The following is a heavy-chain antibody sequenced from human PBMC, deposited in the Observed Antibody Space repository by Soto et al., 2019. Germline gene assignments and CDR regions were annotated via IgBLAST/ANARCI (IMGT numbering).Heavy chain of an antibody. CDR3: ASGITMVRGTPHIKARNWFDP. CDR1: GGTFSSYA. J-gene: IGHJ5*02. V-gene: IGHV1-69*12. D-gene: IGHD3-10*01. CDR2: IIPIFGTA. Sequence: QVQLVQSGAEVKKPGSSVKVSCKASGGTFSSYAISWVRQAPGQGLEWMGGIIPIFGTANYAQKFQGRVTITADESTSTAYMELSSLRSEDTAVYYCASGITMVRGTPHIKARNWFDPWGQGTLVTVSS.